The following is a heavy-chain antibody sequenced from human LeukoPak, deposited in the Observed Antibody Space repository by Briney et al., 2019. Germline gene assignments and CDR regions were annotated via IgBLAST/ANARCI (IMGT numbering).Heavy chain of an antibody. Sequence: PGGSLRLSCAASGFTFSTCSMNWVRQAPGKGLEWVANIKEDGSEKYYVDSVKGRFTISRDNAKNSLYLQMNSLRAEDTAVYYCARTPVSSSFDYWGEGSLVTVSS. V-gene: IGHV3-7*01. CDR1: GFTFSTCS. D-gene: IGHD6-13*01. CDR3: ARTPVSSSFDY. CDR2: IKEDGSEK. J-gene: IGHJ4*02.